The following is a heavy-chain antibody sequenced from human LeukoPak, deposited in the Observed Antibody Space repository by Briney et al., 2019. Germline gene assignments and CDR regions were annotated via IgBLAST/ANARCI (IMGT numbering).Heavy chain of an antibody. CDR1: GGSISSYY. J-gene: IGHJ4*02. V-gene: IGHV4-59*01. CDR3: ARHLDYGDLFDY. Sequence: PSETLSLTCTVSGGSISSYYWSWIRQPPGKGLEWIGYIYYSGSTNYNPSLKSRVTISVDTSKNHFSLKLSSVTAADTAVYYCARHLDYGDLFDYWGQGTLVTVSS. CDR2: IYYSGST. D-gene: IGHD4-17*01.